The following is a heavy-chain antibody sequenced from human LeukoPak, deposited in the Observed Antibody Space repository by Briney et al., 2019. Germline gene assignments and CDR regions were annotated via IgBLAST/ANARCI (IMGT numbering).Heavy chain of an antibody. D-gene: IGHD5/OR15-5a*01. V-gene: IGHV4-39*02. CDR2: FYYDGST. CDR1: GGSVTTPGFY. Sequence: PSETLSLTCSVSGGSVTTPGFYWGWIRQPPGKGLEWIGSFYYDGSTYYNSSLKSRLTISVDTSKNHFSLRLSSVTAANTAVYYCAGGFRVYDVGWGQGSLVTVSS. J-gene: IGHJ4*02. CDR3: AGGFRVYDVG.